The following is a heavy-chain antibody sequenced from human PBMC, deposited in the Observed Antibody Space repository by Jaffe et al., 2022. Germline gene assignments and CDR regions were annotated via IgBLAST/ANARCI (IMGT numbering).Heavy chain of an antibody. CDR2: ISSSSSTI. J-gene: IGHJ3*02. V-gene: IGHV3-48*01. CDR3: ARACSSGYYHCAFDI. CDR1: GFTFSSYS. Sequence: EVQLVESGGGLVQPGGSLRLSCAASGFTFSSYSMNWVRQAPGKGLEWVSYISSSSSTIYYADSVKGRFTISRDNAKNSLYLQMNSLRAENTAVYYCARACSSGYYHCAFDIWGQGTMVTVSS. D-gene: IGHD6-19*01.